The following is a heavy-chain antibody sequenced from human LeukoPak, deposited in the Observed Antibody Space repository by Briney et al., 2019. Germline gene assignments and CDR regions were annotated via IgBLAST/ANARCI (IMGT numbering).Heavy chain of an antibody. CDR2: FDPEDGET. V-gene: IGHV1-24*01. Sequence: ASVKVSCKASGYTFTGYYMHWVRQAPGQGLEWMGGFDPEDGETIYAQKFQGRVTMTEDTSTDTAYMELTSLRSEDTAVYYCAPRKYGSGSCYRDWGQGTVVTVSP. D-gene: IGHD3-10*01. J-gene: IGHJ4*02. CDR3: APRKYGSGSCYRD. CDR1: GYTFTGYY.